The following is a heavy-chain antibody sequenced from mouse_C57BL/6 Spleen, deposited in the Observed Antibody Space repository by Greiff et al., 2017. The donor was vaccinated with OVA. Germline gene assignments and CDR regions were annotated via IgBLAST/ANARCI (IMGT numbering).Heavy chain of an antibody. V-gene: IGHV1-80*01. CDR2: IYPGDGDT. CDR3: ARSGGGNPSYAMDY. D-gene: IGHD1-1*02. CDR1: GYAFSSHW. Sequence: QVQLQQSGAELVKPGASVKISCKASGYAFSSHWMNWVKQRPGKGLEWIGQIYPGDGDTNYNGKFKGKATLTADKSSSTAYMQLSSLTSEDSAVYFCARSGGGNPSYAMDYWGQGTSVTVSS. J-gene: IGHJ4*01.